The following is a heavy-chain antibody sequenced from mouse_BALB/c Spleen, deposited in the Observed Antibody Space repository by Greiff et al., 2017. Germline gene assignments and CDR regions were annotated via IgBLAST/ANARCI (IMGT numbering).Heavy chain of an antibody. J-gene: IGHJ3*01. CDR2: ISYSGST. Sequence: LEESGPGLVKPSQSLSLTCTVTGYSITSDYAWNWIRQFPGNKLEWMGYISYSGSTSYNPSLKSRISITRDTSKNQFFLQLNSVTTEDTATYYCARGAYYGSSYPFAYWGQGTLVTVSA. CDR3: ARGAYYGSSYPFAY. CDR1: GYSITSDYA. D-gene: IGHD1-1*01. V-gene: IGHV3-2*02.